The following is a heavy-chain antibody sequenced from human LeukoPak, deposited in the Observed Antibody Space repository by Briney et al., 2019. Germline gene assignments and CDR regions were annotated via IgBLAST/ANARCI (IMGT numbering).Heavy chain of an antibody. J-gene: IGHJ4*02. CDR2: INWNGGST. CDR1: GFTLDDYG. Sequence: PGGSLRLSCAASGFTLDDYGMSWVRQAPGKGLEWVCGINWNGGSTGYADSVKGRFTISRDNAKNSLYLQMNSLRAEDTALYSCVRVGTYCSSTSCYLYYFDYWGQGTLVPVSS. CDR3: VRVGTYCSSTSCYLYYFDY. V-gene: IGHV3-20*04. D-gene: IGHD2-2*01.